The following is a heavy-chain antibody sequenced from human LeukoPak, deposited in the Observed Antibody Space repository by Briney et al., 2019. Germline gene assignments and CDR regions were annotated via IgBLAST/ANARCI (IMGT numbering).Heavy chain of an antibody. CDR3: ARGDGGNSAFDY. V-gene: IGHV3-11*05. J-gene: IGHJ4*02. CDR2: ISWNSYYT. Sequence: GGSLRLSCAASGLTFSGYYMSWIRQTPEKGLEWVSYISWNSYYTNYADSVKGRFTISRDNAKTSLYLHMNSLRAEDTAVYYCARGDGGNSAFDYWGQGNLVTVSS. CDR1: GLTFSGYY. D-gene: IGHD4-23*01.